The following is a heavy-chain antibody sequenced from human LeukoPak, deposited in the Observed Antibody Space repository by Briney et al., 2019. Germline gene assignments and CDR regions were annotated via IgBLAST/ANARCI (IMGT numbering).Heavy chain of an antibody. CDR2: ISSSSSTI. CDR1: GFTFSSYS. D-gene: IGHD2-2*02. CDR3: AXXXXXVXXXAIAEGPANYYYYYGMDV. V-gene: IGHV3-48*02. Sequence: GGSLRLSCAASGFTFSSYSMNWVRQAPGKGLEWVSYISSSSSTIYYADSVKGRFTISRDNAKNSLYLQMNSLRDEDTAVYYCAXXXXXVXXXAIAEGPANYYYYYGMDVWGQGTTVTVSS. J-gene: IGHJ6*02.